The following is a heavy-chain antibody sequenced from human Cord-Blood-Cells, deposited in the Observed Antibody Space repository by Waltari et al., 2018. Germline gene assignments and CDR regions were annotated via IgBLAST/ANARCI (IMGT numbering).Heavy chain of an antibody. CDR3: AGEGPSITGTMAAFDI. J-gene: IGHJ3*02. CDR2: ISAYKGNT. V-gene: IGHV1-18*04. CDR1: GYTFTSYG. Sequence: QVQLVQSGAEVKKPGASVKVSCKASGYTFTSYGISWVRQAPGQGLEWMGWISAYKGNTNYAQKLQCKVTMTTATSTSTAYMELRSLRSDDTAVYYWAGEGPSITGTMAAFDIWGQGTMVTVSS. D-gene: IGHD1-7*01.